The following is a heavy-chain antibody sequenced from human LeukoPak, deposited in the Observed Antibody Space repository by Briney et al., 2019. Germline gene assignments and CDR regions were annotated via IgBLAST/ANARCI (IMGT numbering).Heavy chain of an antibody. CDR3: VRDWFGEHL. Sequence: SGGSLRLSCATSGLTFSSYSMFWVRQAPGEGLVWVSFIRHNGGDITYADSVKGRFTVSRDDAKNTLYLQLSGLRVEDTAIYYCVRDWFGEHLWGQGTLVTVSS. CDR2: IRHNGGDI. D-gene: IGHD3-10*01. J-gene: IGHJ4*02. CDR1: GLTFSSYS. V-gene: IGHV3-74*03.